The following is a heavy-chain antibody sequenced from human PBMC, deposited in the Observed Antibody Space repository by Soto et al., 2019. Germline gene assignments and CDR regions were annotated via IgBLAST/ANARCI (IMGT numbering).Heavy chain of an antibody. J-gene: IGHJ3*02. Sequence: PGGSLRLSCAASGFTFSSYSMNWVRQAPGKGLEWVSSISSSSSYIYYADSVKGRFTISRDNAKNSLYLQMNSLRAEDTAVYYCARKRRTYRGYVDDALDIWGQGTRSTVS. CDR3: ARKRRTYRGYVDDALDI. CDR1: GFTFSSYS. CDR2: ISSSSSYI. V-gene: IGHV3-21*01. D-gene: IGHD5-12*01.